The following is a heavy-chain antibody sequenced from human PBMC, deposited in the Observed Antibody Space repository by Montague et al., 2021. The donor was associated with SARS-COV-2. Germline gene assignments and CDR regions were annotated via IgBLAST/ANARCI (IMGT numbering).Heavy chain of an antibody. J-gene: IGHJ4*02. D-gene: IGHD5-18*01. CDR2: VDYSGNT. Sequence: SETLSLTCTVTGGPISGSSDYWGWIRQSPGKGLEWIASVDYSGNTYYXPSLKSRLTISVDTSKNQFSLKLNSVTAADTALYYCARRKYSYGWGDWGQGTLVTVSS. CDR3: ARRKYSYGWGD. V-gene: IGHV4-39*01. CDR1: GGPISGSSDY.